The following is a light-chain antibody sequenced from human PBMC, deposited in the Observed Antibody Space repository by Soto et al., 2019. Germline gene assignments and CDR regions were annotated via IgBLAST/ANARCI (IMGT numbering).Light chain of an antibody. CDR1: NIGSKS. Sequence: SYELTQPPSVSVAPAQTGPRITCGGNNIGSKSVHWYQQKPGQAPVLVVYDDSDRPSGIPERFSGSNSGNTATLTISRVEAGDEADYYCQVWDSSSDHRVFGTGTKVTVL. CDR3: QVWDSSSDHRV. V-gene: IGLV3-21*02. J-gene: IGLJ1*01. CDR2: DDS.